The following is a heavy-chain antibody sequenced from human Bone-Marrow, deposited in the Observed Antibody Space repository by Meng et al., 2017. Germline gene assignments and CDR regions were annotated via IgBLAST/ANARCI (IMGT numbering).Heavy chain of an antibody. Sequence: QVHRVQSGAEVKKPGASLNISCKASGYTFGSYYIHWVRQAPGQGLEWIGVVNSRRETTIYAQMFQGRVTMTRDTSTSTVYMALSSLGSEDTAVYYCARGLAVDEFDYWGQGTLVTVSS. V-gene: IGHV1-46*01. J-gene: IGHJ4*02. D-gene: IGHD2-15*01. CDR3: ARGLAVDEFDY. CDR1: GYTFGSYY. CDR2: VNSRRETT.